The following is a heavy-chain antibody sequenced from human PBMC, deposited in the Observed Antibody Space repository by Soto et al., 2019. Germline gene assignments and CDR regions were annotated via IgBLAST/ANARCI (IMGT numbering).Heavy chain of an antibody. Sequence: QVQLLQSGAEVKKPGSSVKVSCKASGGTFSNYAITWVRQAPGQGLEWLGRIISIFGSTNFAQKFQGRVTLTAXXXTXXVYMELSSLRSDDTAVYYCAKDGGKDGYFGNWFDPWGQGTLVTVSS. D-gene: IGHD5-18*01. J-gene: IGHJ5*02. V-gene: IGHV1-69*15. CDR2: IISIFGST. CDR3: AKDGGKDGYFGNWFDP. CDR1: GGTFSNYA.